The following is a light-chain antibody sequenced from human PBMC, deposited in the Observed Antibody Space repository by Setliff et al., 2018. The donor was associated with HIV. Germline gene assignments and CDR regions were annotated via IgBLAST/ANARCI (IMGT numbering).Light chain of an antibody. J-gene: IGLJ1*01. CDR1: SSDVGGYNY. Sequence: QSVLTQPAPVSGSPGQSITISCTETSSDVGGYNYVPWYQQHPGKAPKLMIYDVNNRPSGVSNRFSGSKSGNTASLTISGLQAEDEADYYCSSYTSSTPLYVFGTGTKVTVL. CDR3: SSYTSSTPLYV. CDR2: DVN. V-gene: IGLV2-14*03.